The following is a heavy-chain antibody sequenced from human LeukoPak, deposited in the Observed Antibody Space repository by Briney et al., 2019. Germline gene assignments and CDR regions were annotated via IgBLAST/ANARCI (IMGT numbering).Heavy chain of an antibody. V-gene: IGHV3-30*04. CDR2: ISYDGSNK. CDR3: ARDVIAAAVYYFDY. Sequence: GGSLRLSCAASGFTFSSYAMHGVRQAPGKGLEWVAVISYDGSNKYYADPVKGRFTISRDNSKNTLYLQMNSLRAEDTAVYYCARDVIAAAVYYFDYWGQGTLVTVSS. D-gene: IGHD6-13*01. CDR1: GFTFSSYA. J-gene: IGHJ4*02.